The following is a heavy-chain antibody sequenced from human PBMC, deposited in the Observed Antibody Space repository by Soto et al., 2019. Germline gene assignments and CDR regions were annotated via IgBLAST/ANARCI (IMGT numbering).Heavy chain of an antibody. D-gene: IGHD2-8*02. CDR3: ARGYCTATICDPWFDP. V-gene: IGHV5-51*01. CDR2: IYPGDSDT. J-gene: IGHJ5*02. CDR1: GYAFSSYW. Sequence: GESLKISCQGSGYAFSSYWIAWVRQMPGKGLEWMGIIYPGDSDTRYSPPFQGQVTISVDKPITTAYLQWSSLKASDTAMYYCARGYCTATICDPWFDPWGQGTLVTGSS.